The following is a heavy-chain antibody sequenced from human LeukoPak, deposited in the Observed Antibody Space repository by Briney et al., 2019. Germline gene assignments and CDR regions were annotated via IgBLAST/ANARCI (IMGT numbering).Heavy chain of an antibody. J-gene: IGHJ5*02. V-gene: IGHV4-39*07. Sequence: PSETLSLTCTVSGGSISSSSHYWGWIRQPPGKGLEWIGSIYYSGSTYYNPSLKSRVTISVDTSKNQFSLKLSSVTAADTAVYYCARERRYYGSGTLWFDPWGQGTLVTVSS. D-gene: IGHD3-10*01. CDR3: ARERRYYGSGTLWFDP. CDR2: IYYSGST. CDR1: GGSISSSSHY.